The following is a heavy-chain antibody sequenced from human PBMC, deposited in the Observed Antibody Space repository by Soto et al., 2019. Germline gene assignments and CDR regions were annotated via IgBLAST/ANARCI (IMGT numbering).Heavy chain of an antibody. Sequence: EVQLLESGGGLVQPGGSLRLSCAASVFSFSSYAMSWVRQAPVKGLEWVSAISGSGGSTYYADSVKGRFTISRDNSKNTLYLQMNSLRAEDTVEYYCAKDRTIFGVAPFDYWGQGTLVTVSS. CDR2: ISGSGGST. CDR1: VFSFSSYA. V-gene: IGHV3-23*01. J-gene: IGHJ4*02. D-gene: IGHD3-3*01. CDR3: AKDRTIFGVAPFDY.